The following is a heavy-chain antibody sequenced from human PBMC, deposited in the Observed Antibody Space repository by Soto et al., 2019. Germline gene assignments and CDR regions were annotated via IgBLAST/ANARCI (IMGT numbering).Heavy chain of an antibody. CDR3: ARRGFDY. Sequence: ASVKVSCKASGXAFSSNYIHWVRQAPGQGLEWMGVINPSNGRTTYAQNFQDRVTMTRDTSTSTVYIELRSLSSDDTAVYYCARRGFDYWGQGTPVTVSS. CDR2: INPSNGRT. V-gene: IGHV1-46*01. J-gene: IGHJ4*02. CDR1: GXAFSSNY.